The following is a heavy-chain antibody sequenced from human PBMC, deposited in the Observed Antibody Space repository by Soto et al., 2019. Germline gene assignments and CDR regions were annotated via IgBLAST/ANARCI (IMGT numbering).Heavy chain of an antibody. CDR1: GFTFNTYN. CDR2: ISDSSSTI. D-gene: IGHD2-21*02. J-gene: IGHJ4*02. V-gene: IGHV3-48*01. Sequence: GGSLRLSCAASGFTFNTYNMNWVRQAPGKGLEWVSYISDSSSTIHYADSVKGRFTISRDNAKNSLYLQMNSLRSEDTAVYYCARSIVVVTALDDWGQGTLVTVSS. CDR3: ARSIVVVTALDD.